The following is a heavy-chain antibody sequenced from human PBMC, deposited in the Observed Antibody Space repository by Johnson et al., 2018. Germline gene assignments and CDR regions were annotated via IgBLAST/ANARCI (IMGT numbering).Heavy chain of an antibody. V-gene: IGHV1-69*12. CDR2: IIPIFGTA. CDR1: GGTFSNYA. Sequence: QVQLVQSGAEVKKPGSSVKVSCKASGGTFSNYAISWVRQAPGQGLEWMGGIIPIFGTANYAQKFQGRVTITADESTSTAYMERSSLGSEARAVYYCARARYDTSGYSIQHWGQGTLVTVSS. J-gene: IGHJ1*01. D-gene: IGHD3-22*01. CDR3: ARARYDTSGYSIQH.